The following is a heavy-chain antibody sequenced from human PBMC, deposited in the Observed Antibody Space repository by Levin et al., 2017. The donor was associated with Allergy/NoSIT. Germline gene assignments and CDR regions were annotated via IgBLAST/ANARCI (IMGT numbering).Heavy chain of an antibody. CDR1: GFTFSSYW. Sequence: GESLKISCAASGFTFSSYWMHWVRQAPGKGLVWVSRINSDGSSTNYADSVKGRFTISRDNAKNTLYLQMNSLRAEDTGVYYCAAPLRGYSSGWSDYYFDYWGQGTLVTVSS. CDR2: INSDGSST. V-gene: IGHV3-74*01. D-gene: IGHD6-19*01. CDR3: AAPLRGYSSGWSDYYFDY. J-gene: IGHJ4*02.